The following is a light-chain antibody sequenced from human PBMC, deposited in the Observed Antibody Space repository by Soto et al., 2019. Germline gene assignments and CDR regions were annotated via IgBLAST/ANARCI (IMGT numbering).Light chain of an antibody. J-gene: IGKJ1*01. CDR3: QQYKNYYT. CDR1: QTINNR. V-gene: IGKV1-5*03. CDR2: QAS. Sequence: DIQMTQSPSTLSASVGDRVTITCRASQTINNRLAWYQLKPGKAPKLLIYQASTLETGAPSRFSGGGSGTEFTLTISSLQPDDFATYSCQQYKNYYTFGQGTKVDI.